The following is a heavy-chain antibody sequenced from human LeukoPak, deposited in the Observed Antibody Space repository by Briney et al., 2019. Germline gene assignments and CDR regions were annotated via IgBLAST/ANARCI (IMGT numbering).Heavy chain of an antibody. Sequence: QPGGSLRLSCAASGFTFSSYAMSWVRQAPGKGLEWVSAISGSGGSTYYADSVKGRFTISRDNSKNTLCLQMNSLRAEDTAVYYCAKADPLITIFGVVGVYWGQGTLVTVSS. J-gene: IGHJ4*02. D-gene: IGHD3-3*01. CDR1: GFTFSSYA. V-gene: IGHV3-23*01. CDR3: AKADPLITIFGVVGVY. CDR2: ISGSGGST.